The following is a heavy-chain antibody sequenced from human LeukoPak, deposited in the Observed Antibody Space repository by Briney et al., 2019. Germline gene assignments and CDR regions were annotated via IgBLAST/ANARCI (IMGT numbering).Heavy chain of an antibody. Sequence: AFIRYDVSNKYYADSVKGRFTISRDNSKNTLYLQMNSLRAEDTAVYYCRIFEADDAFDIWGQGTMVTVSS. D-gene: IGHD2-15*01. CDR3: RIFEADDAFDI. CDR2: IRYDVSNK. V-gene: IGHV3-30*02. J-gene: IGHJ3*02.